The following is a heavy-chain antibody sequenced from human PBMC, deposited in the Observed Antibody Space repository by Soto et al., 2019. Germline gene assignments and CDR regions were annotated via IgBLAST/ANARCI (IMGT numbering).Heavy chain of an antibody. V-gene: IGHV4-30-4*01. CDR1: GGSISSGDYY. CDR2: IYYSGST. CDR3: ARKVFYGDYVNSYDY. J-gene: IGHJ4*02. Sequence: PSETLSLTCTVSGGSISSGDYYWSWIRQPPGKGLEWIGYIYYSGSTYYNPSLKSRVTISVDTSKNQFSLKLSSVTAADTAVYYCARKVFYGDYVNSYDYWGPGTLVTASS. D-gene: IGHD4-17*01.